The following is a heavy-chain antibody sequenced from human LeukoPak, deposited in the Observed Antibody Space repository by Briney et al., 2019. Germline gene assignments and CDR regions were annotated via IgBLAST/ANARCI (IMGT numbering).Heavy chain of an antibody. CDR1: GFTFSSYG. Sequence: GGSLRLSCAASGFTFSSYGMHWVRQAPSKGLEWVAFIRYDGSNKYYADSVKGRFTISRDNSKNTLYLQMNSLRAEDTAVYYCAREYSGSSPYFDYWGQGTLVTVSS. D-gene: IGHD1-26*01. J-gene: IGHJ4*02. CDR2: IRYDGSNK. CDR3: AREYSGSSPYFDY. V-gene: IGHV3-30*02.